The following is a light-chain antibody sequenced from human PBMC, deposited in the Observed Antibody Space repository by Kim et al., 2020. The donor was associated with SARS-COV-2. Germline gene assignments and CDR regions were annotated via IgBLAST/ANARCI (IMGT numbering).Light chain of an antibody. CDR1: QGVCSNC. CDR2: SAS. Sequence: SPGERAPLSCGASQGVCSNCLAWYQQKPGQAPRLLIYSASTRATAIPDRFSGSGSGTDFTLSISRLEPEDSAVYYCQQYGIAPPYTFGQGTKLEI. V-gene: IGKV3-20*01. CDR3: QQYGIAPPYT. J-gene: IGKJ2*01.